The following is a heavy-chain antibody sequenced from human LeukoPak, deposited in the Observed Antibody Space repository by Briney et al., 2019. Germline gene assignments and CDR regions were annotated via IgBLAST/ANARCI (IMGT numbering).Heavy chain of an antibody. CDR2: INPNSGGT. CDR1: GCTFLGYY. J-gene: IGHJ3*02. CDR3: ATPYCSGGSCYSGNAFDI. V-gene: IGHV1-2*02. D-gene: IGHD2-15*01. Sequence: ASVKDSCKACGCTFLGYYMHWVRQAPGQGLEWMGWINPNSGGTNYAQKFQGRVTMTRDTSISTAYMELSRLRSDDTAVYYCATPYCSGGSCYSGNAFDIWGQGTMVTVSS.